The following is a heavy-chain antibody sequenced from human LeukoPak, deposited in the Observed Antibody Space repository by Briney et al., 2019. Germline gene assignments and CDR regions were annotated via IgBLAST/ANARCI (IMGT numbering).Heavy chain of an antibody. D-gene: IGHD5-18*01. CDR3: ARGPRIQLWLGRYYFDY. CDR2: IDHSGST. V-gene: IGHV4-39*07. Sequence: SETLSLTCTVSGGSISSGGYYWSWIRQPPGKGLEWIGGIDHSGSTNYNPSLKSRVTISVDTSKNQFSLKLSSVTAADTAVYYCARGPRIQLWLGRYYFDYWGQGTLVTVSS. CDR1: GGSISSGGYY. J-gene: IGHJ4*02.